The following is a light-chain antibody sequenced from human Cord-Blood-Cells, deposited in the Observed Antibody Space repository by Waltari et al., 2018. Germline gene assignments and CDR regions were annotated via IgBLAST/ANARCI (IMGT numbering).Light chain of an antibody. CDR1: SRHVGSYNL. J-gene: IGLJ3*02. CDR2: EGS. V-gene: IGLV2-23*01. CDR3: CSYAGSSTWV. Sequence: QSALTQPASVSGSPGQSITIPCTGTSRHVGSYNLSSWYQQHPGKAPKLMIYEGSKRPSGVSNRFSGSKSGNTASLTISGLRAEDEADYYCCSYAGSSTWVFGGGTKLTVL.